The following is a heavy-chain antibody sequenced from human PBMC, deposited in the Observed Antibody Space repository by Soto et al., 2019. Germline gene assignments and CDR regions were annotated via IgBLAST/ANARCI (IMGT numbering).Heavy chain of an antibody. CDR1: GFTFDDYA. CDR2: ISWNSGSI. D-gene: IGHD6-13*01. V-gene: IGHV3-9*01. Sequence: PGGSLRLSCAASGFTFDDYAMHWVRQAPGKGLEWVSGISWNSGSIGYADSVKGRFTISRDNAKNSLYLQMNSLRPEDTALYYCAKDISSSWYRGWFDPWGQGTLVTVSS. CDR3: AKDISSSWYRGWFDP. J-gene: IGHJ5*02.